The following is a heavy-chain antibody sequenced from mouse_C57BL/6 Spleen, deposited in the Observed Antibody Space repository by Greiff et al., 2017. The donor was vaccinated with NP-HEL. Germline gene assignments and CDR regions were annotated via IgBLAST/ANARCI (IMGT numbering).Heavy chain of an antibody. CDR1: GYAFSSSW. Sequence: QVQLQQSGPELVKPGASVKISCKASGYAFSSSWMNWVKQRPGKGLEWIGRIYPGDGDTNYNGKFKGKATLTADKSSSTAYMQLSSLTSEDSAVYFCARDSNYLYYYAMDYWGQGPSVTVSS. CDR3: ARDSNYLYYYAMDY. CDR2: IYPGDGDT. D-gene: IGHD2-5*01. J-gene: IGHJ4*01. V-gene: IGHV1-82*01.